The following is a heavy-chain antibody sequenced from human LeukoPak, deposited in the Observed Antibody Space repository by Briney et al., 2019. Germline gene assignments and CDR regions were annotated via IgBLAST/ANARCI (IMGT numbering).Heavy chain of an antibody. J-gene: IGHJ4*02. CDR2: IYHGDSDT. D-gene: IGHD4-11*01. CDR3: ARQNAEVSYFDY. V-gene: IGHV5-51*01. CDR1: GYIFSNHW. Sequence: GASLKISCQSCGYIFSNHWIGWVRPLRGKGMEWMGIIYHGDSDTRYSPSFHGQATISVDNSISTVYLQWSGLKASDTAMYFCARQNAEVSYFDYWGPETLVTVSS.